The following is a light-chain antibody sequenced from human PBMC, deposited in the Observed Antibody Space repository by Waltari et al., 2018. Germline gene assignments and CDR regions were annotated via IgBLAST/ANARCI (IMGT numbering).Light chain of an antibody. CDR1: SLDVGGYNY. J-gene: IGLJ3*02. V-gene: IGLV2-14*01. CDR3: SSFTSSSTWV. Sequence: QSALTQPASVSGSPGQSITISCTGTSLDVGGYNYVSWYQQHPGKAPKLMIYDVNNRPSGVSNRFSGSKSGNTASLTISGLQAEDEADYYCSSFTSSSTWVFGGGTKLTVL. CDR2: DVN.